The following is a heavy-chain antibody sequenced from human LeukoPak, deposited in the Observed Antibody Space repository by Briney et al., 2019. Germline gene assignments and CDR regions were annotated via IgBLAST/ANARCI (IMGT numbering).Heavy chain of an antibody. J-gene: IGHJ4*02. CDR3: ARVPDILTDFDY. D-gene: IGHD3-9*01. V-gene: IGHV1-2*02. CDR1: GYTFTVYY. CDR2: INPNSGGT. Sequence: ASVKVSCKASGYTFTVYYMHWVRQAPGQGREWMGWINPNSGGTNYAQKFRGRVTMTRDTSISTAYMELSRLRSDDTAVYYCARVPDILTDFDYWGQGTLVTVSS.